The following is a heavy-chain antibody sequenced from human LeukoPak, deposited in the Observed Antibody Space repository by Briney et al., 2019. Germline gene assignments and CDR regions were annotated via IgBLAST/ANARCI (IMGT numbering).Heavy chain of an antibody. CDR3: ARYLDYGDLYYFDY. Sequence: SETLSLTCTVSGASISSYYWSWIRQPPGKGLEWIGYIYYSGSTNYNPSLKSQFTISIDTSKNQFSLKLRSVTAADTAVYYCARYLDYGDLYYFDYWGQGTLVTVSS. CDR1: GASISSYY. J-gene: IGHJ4*02. D-gene: IGHD4-17*01. CDR2: IYYSGST. V-gene: IGHV4-59*01.